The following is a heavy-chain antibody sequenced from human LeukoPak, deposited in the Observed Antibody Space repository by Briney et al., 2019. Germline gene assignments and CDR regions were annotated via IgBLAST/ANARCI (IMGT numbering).Heavy chain of an antibody. V-gene: IGHV3-7*01. J-gene: IGHJ4*02. Sequence: PGGSLRLSCAASGFTFSTYWMSWVRQAPGKGLEWVANIKQDGSEKYYVDSVKGRFTISRDNSKNTLYLQMNSLRAEDTAVYYCAKDPGYSYGWSFDYWGQGTLVTVSS. D-gene: IGHD5-18*01. CDR1: GFTFSTYW. CDR3: AKDPGYSYGWSFDY. CDR2: IKQDGSEK.